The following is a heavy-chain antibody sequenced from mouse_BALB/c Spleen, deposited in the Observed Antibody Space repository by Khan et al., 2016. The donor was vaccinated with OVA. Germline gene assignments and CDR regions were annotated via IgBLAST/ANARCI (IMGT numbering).Heavy chain of an antibody. V-gene: IGHV3-2*02. D-gene: IGHD4-1*01. CDR1: GYSITSDYA. Sequence: VQLVESGPGLVKPSQSLSLTCTVTGYSITSDYAWNWIRQFPGNKLEWMGYISYSGSTTYNPSLKSRISIPRDTSKHQFFLQLKSVTSEDTATYYCASELGRYYALDYWGQGTSVTVSS. CDR3: ASELGRYYALDY. J-gene: IGHJ4*01. CDR2: ISYSGST.